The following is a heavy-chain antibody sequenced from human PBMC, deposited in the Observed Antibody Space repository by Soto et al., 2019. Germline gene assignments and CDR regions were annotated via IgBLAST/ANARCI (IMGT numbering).Heavy chain of an antibody. V-gene: IGHV4-4*02. J-gene: IGHJ4*02. D-gene: IGHD3-22*01. CDR3: ARHDYYDSSGYLG. CDR2: IYHSGST. CDR1: GGSISSSNW. Sequence: SETLSLTCAVSGGSISSSNWWSWVRQPPGKGLEWIGEIYHSGSTNYNPSLKSRVTISVDKSKNQFSLKLSSVTAADTAVYYCARHDYYDSSGYLGWGQGTLVTVSS.